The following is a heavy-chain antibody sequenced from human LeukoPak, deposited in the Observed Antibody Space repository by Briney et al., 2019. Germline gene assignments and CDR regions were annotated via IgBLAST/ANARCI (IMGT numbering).Heavy chain of an antibody. D-gene: IGHD5-18*01. CDR1: GFTFRSYA. J-gene: IGHJ4*02. V-gene: IGHV3-23*01. Sequence: PGGSLRLSCAAPGFTFRSYAMSWVRQAPGKGLEWVSSISVSGSSTYYADSVKGRFTISRDNSKNTLYLQMNSLRAEDTAVYYCAKGGYGYGFLFDYWGQGTLVTVSS. CDR3: AKGGYGYGFLFDY. CDR2: ISVSGSST.